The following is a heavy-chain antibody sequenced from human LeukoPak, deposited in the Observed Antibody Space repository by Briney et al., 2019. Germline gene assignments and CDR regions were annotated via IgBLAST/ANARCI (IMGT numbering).Heavy chain of an antibody. CDR1: GYTFTSYG. CDR3: ARVPTRQQLVRGNWFDP. J-gene: IGHJ5*02. CDR2: ISAYNGNT. V-gene: IGHV1-18*01. D-gene: IGHD6-13*01. Sequence: ASVKVSCKASGYTFTSYGVSWVRQAPGQGLEWMGWISAYNGNTNYAQILQGRVTMTTDTSTSTAYMELRSLRTDDTAVYYCARVPTRQQLVRGNWFDPWGREPWSPSPQ.